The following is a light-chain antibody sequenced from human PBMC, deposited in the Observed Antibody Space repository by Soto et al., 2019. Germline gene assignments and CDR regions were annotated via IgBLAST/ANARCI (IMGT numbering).Light chain of an antibody. CDR3: QQYGSSPNT. CDR1: QSVSSN. J-gene: IGKJ2*01. CDR2: GAS. Sequence: EIVLTQSPATLSVSPGERATLSCRASQSVSSNLAWYQQKPGRAPRLLIYGASTRATGIPARFSGSGSGTEFTLTISSLQSEDFAVYYCQQYGSSPNTFGQGTKLEIK. V-gene: IGKV3-15*01.